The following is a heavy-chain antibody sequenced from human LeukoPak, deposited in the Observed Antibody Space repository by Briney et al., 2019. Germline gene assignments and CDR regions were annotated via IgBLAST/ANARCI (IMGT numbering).Heavy chain of an antibody. CDR3: AKTGRPNNSGWYRWFDP. J-gene: IGHJ5*02. CDR2: ISYSGNA. Sequence: SETLSLTCTVSGGSVSSSKYLWGWIRQPPGKELEWIGSISYSGNADYNPSLKSRVTISVDTSKNQFSLNLSSVTAADTAVYYCAKTGRPNNSGWYRWFDPWGQGTLVTVSS. CDR1: GGSVSSSKYL. V-gene: IGHV4-39*07. D-gene: IGHD6-19*01.